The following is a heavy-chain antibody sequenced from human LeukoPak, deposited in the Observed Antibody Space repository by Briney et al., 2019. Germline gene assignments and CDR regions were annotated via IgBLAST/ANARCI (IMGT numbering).Heavy chain of an antibody. Sequence: PGGSLRLSCAASGFTFSSYWMSWVRQAPGKGLEWVANIKQDGSEKYYVDSVKGRFTISRDNAKNSLYLQMNCLRAEDTAVYYCARDQYYGSGGDAFDIWGQGTMVTVSS. CDR2: IKQDGSEK. CDR3: ARDQYYGSGGDAFDI. V-gene: IGHV3-7*01. D-gene: IGHD3-10*01. J-gene: IGHJ3*02. CDR1: GFTFSSYW.